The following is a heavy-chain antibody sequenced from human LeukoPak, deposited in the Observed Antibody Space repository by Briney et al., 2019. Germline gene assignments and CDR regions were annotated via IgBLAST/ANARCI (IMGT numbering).Heavy chain of an antibody. V-gene: IGHV1-2*02. J-gene: IGHJ4*01. D-gene: IGHD2-15*01. Sequence: SVTEPCMASGYTFTGYYMHWVRPAPGQGLEWLGWISPNSSSTNFAQGLKDRLTLTRDMSISTAYMELSGLTSDDTAIYYCARGTTAANPYYFAFWG. CDR1: GYTFTGYY. CDR3: ARGTTAANPYYFAF. CDR2: ISPNSSST.